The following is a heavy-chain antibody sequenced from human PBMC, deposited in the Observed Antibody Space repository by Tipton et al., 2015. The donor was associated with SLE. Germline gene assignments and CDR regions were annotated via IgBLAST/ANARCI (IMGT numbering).Heavy chain of an antibody. V-gene: IGHV4-34*01. CDR1: GGSFRGYY. Sequence: TLSLTCAVYGGSFRGYYWAWIRQPPGKGLEWVGHTYYSASTYYNPPLKSRVTISVDTSKKQFSLRLSSVTAADTAVYYCARSHYNGSGFDALDMWGQGTMVTVSS. CDR3: ARSHYNGSGFDALDM. D-gene: IGHD3-22*01. CDR2: TYYSAST. J-gene: IGHJ3*02.